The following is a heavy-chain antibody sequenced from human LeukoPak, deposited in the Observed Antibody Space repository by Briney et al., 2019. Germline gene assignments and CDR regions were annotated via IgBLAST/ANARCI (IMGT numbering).Heavy chain of an antibody. J-gene: IGHJ5*02. CDR2: ISSSGSTI. Sequence: PGGSLRLSCAASGFTFSDYYMSWIRQAPGKGLEWVSYISSSGSTIYYADSVKGRFTISRDNAKNSLYPQMNSLRAEDTAVYYCARDGESGVKVPAANWFDPWGQGTLVTVSS. CDR1: GFTFSDYY. V-gene: IGHV3-11*04. CDR3: ARDGESGVKVPAANWFDP. D-gene: IGHD2-2*01.